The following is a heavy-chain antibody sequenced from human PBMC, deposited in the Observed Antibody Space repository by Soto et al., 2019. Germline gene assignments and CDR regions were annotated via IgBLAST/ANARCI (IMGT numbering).Heavy chain of an antibody. CDR2: IYHSGST. V-gene: IGHV4-30-2*01. Sequence: QLQLQESGSGLVKPSQTLSLTCAVSGGSISSGGYSWSWIRQPPGKGLEWIGYIYHSGSTYYNPSVESRVTISVDRAKNQFSLKLSSVTAADTAVYYCAAGGGLPRYYWGQGTLVTVSS. CDR1: GGSISSGGYS. CDR3: AAGGGLPRYY. J-gene: IGHJ4*02. D-gene: IGHD5-12*01.